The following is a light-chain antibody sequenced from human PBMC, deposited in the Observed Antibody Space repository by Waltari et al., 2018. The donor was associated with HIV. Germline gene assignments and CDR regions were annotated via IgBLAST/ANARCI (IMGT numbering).Light chain of an antibody. V-gene: IGLV2-23*02. CDR3: CSYAVSSNWG. CDR1: RSDVGSYKL. CDR2: EVI. J-gene: IGLJ3*02. Sequence: QSALTQPASVSGSPGQSITISCTGSRSDVGSYKLVYWYQQHQGKAPKLRIYEVINRPSWVSNRFSGSKSFNTSSLTISVLQSEDEADYYFCSYAVSSNWGFGGGTKLTVL.